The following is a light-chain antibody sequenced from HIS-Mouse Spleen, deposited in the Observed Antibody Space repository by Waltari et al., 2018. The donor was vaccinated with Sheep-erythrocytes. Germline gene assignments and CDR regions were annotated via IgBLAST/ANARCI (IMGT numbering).Light chain of an antibody. CDR3: QAWDSSTVV. CDR1: NLGDKY. Sequence: SYELTQPPSVSVSPGQTASITCPGDNLGDKYACWYHQKQGQSPVLVIYQDSKRPSGIPERFSGSNSGNTATLTISGTQAMDEADYYCQAWDSSTVVFGGGTKLTVL. J-gene: IGLJ2*01. CDR2: QDS. V-gene: IGLV3-1*01.